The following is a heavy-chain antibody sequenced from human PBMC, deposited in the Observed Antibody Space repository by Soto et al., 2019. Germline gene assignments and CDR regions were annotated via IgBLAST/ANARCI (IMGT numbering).Heavy chain of an antibody. CDR1: GFTVSNNY. V-gene: IGHV3-53*01. Sequence: PGGSLRLSCAASGFTVSNNYMSWVRQAPGKGLEWVSVIYSGGSTFYADSVKGRFTISRDRNTLYLQMNSLRAEDTAVYYCAREGGSGSPFDYWGEGTLVTVSS. CDR2: IYSGGST. CDR3: AREGGSGSPFDY. J-gene: IGHJ4*02. D-gene: IGHD6-25*01.